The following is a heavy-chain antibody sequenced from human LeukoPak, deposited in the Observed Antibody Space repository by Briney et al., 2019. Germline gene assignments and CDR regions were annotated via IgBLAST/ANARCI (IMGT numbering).Heavy chain of an antibody. J-gene: IGHJ4*02. CDR2: IRYDGSNK. Sequence: GGSLRLSCAASGFTFSSYGMHWVRQAPGKGLEWVAFIRYDGSNKYYADSVKGRFTISRDNSKNTLYLQMNSLRAEDTAVYYCAKDRGTAMALYYFDYWGQGTLVTVSS. D-gene: IGHD5-18*01. V-gene: IGHV3-30*02. CDR1: GFTFSSYG. CDR3: AKDRGTAMALYYFDY.